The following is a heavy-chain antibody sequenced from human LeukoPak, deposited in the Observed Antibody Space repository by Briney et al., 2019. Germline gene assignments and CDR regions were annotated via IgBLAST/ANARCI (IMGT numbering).Heavy chain of an antibody. CDR2: ISPNSGGT. CDR1: GYTFTGYY. CDR3: ARDQSGSSGYSDY. D-gene: IGHD3-22*01. J-gene: IGHJ4*02. V-gene: IGHV1-2*02. Sequence: ASVKVSCKASGYTFTGYYMQWVRQAPGQGLEWMGWISPNSGGTNYAQKFQGRVTMTRDTSISTAYMELSRLRSDDTAVYYCARDQSGSSGYSDYWGQGTLVTVSS.